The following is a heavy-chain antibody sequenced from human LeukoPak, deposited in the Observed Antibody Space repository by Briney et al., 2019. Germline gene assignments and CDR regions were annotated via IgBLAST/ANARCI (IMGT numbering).Heavy chain of an antibody. D-gene: IGHD2-8*01. CDR1: GYTFTSYG. J-gene: IGHJ4*01. CDR2: ISAYNGNT. V-gene: IGHV1-18*01. Sequence: GASVKVSCKGSGYTFTSYGISWVRQAPGQGLEWMGWISAYNGNTNYAQKRQGRVPMTPAPSTSTAYMELRSLRSDATAVYYCASSPGYCTNGVRYSPGNYWGHGTLVTVSS. CDR3: ASSPGYCTNGVRYSPGNY.